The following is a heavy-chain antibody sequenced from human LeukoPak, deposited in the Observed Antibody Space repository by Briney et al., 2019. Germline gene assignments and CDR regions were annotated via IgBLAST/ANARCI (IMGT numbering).Heavy chain of an antibody. CDR2: ISAYNGNT. CDR3: ARRIAAAGASLDY. V-gene: IGHV1-18*01. CDR1: GYTFTSYG. D-gene: IGHD6-13*01. Sequence: ASVKVSCKASGYTFTSYGLSWVRQAPGQGLEWMGWISAYNGNTNYAQKLQGRVTMTTDTSTSTVYMELRSLRSDDTVVYYCARRIAAAGASLDYWGQGTLVTVSS. J-gene: IGHJ4*02.